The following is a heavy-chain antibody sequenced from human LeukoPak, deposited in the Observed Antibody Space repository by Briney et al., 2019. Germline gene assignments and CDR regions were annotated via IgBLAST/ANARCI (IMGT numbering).Heavy chain of an antibody. V-gene: IGHV3-30*18. D-gene: IGHD6-19*01. CDR3: AKGFIAVAARSYFDY. CDR2: ISYDGSNK. Sequence: GRSLRLSCAASGFTFSSYGMHWVRQAPGKGLEWVAVISYDGSNKYYADSVKGRFTISRDNSKNTLYLQMNSLGAEDTAVYYCAKGFIAVAARSYFDYWGQGTLVTVSS. J-gene: IGHJ4*02. CDR1: GFTFSSYG.